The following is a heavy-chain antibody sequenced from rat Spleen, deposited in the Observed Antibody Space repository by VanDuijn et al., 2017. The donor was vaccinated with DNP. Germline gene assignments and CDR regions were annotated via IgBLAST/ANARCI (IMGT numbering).Heavy chain of an antibody. J-gene: IGHJ2*01. CDR3: ALSTGRGFDY. D-gene: IGHD5-1*01. CDR1: GFTFSNYY. CDR2: ITNSGDST. V-gene: IGHV5-25*01. Sequence: EVQLVESGGGLVQPGRSLKLSCAASGFTFSNYYMAWVRQAPTKGLEWVASITNSGDSTYYRDSVKGRFTFSRENAKSTLYLQVDSLRSEDTATYYCALSTGRGFDYWGQGVMVTVSS.